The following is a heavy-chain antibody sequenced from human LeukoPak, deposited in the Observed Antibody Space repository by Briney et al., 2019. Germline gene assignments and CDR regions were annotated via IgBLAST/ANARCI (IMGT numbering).Heavy chain of an antibody. Sequence: GGSLRLSCVASGFTFSSYGMHWVRQAPGKGLEWVAVISYDGSNKYYADSVKGRFTISRDNSKNTLYLQMNSLRAEDTAVYYCANDYGDYIFDYWGQGTLVTVSS. CDR3: ANDYGDYIFDY. D-gene: IGHD4-17*01. CDR2: ISYDGSNK. CDR1: GFTFSSYG. J-gene: IGHJ4*02. V-gene: IGHV3-30*18.